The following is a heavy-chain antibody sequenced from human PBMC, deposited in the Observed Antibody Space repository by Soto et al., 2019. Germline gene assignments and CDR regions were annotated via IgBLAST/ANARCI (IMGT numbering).Heavy chain of an antibody. CDR2: IKYDGSEE. CDR1: GFTFSDYW. J-gene: IGHJ5*02. CDR3: ARFASGKSAST. Sequence: GGSLRLSCAASGFTFSDYWMSWARQAPGKGLEWVANIKYDGSEEYYVDSVRGRFTISRDNAMNSLHLQMNSLRADDTAVYYCARFASGKSASTWGQGTLVTVSS. V-gene: IGHV3-7*05. D-gene: IGHD5-12*01.